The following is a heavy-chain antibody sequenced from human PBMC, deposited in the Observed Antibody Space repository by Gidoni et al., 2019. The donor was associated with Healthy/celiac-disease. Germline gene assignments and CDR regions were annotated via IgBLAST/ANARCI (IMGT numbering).Heavy chain of an antibody. V-gene: IGHV1-3*01. Sequence: QVQLVQSGAEVHKPGASVKVSCKASGYTFTSYALHWVPQAPGQRLEWMGWINAGNGNTKYSQKCQGRVTITRDTSASTAYMELSSLRSEDTAVYYCALGRGYDLSDPSYYYYYDGMDVWGQGTTVTVSS. CDR3: ALGRGYDLSDPSYYYYYDGMDV. CDR1: GYTFTSYA. CDR2: INAGNGNT. D-gene: IGHD5-12*01. J-gene: IGHJ6*02.